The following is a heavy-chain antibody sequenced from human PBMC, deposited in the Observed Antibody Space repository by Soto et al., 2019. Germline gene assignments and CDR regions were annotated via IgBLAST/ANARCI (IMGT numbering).Heavy chain of an antibody. Sequence: ASVKVSCKASGYTFTSYPTHWVRQAPGQRLEWMGWIDAGNGNTKYSQKFRGRVTFTTDTSASTAYMDLSSLRSEDTAVYYCASAGYNFGPPYCGMYVWGQGTTVPVSS. CDR2: IDAGNGNT. CDR1: GYTFTSYP. V-gene: IGHV1-3*01. J-gene: IGHJ6*01. D-gene: IGHD5-18*01. CDR3: ASAGYNFGPPYCGMYV.